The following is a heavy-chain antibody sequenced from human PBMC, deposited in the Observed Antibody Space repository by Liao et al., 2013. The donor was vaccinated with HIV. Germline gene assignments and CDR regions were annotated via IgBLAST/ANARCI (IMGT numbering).Heavy chain of an antibody. V-gene: IGHV4-34*01. J-gene: IGHJ3*02. CDR3: ASLVLRFLEWKAFDI. CDR2: INHSGST. Sequence: QVQLQQWGAGLLKPSETLSLTCAVYGGSFSGYYWSWIRQPPGKGLEWIGEINHSGSTNYNPSLKSRVTISVDTSKNQFSLKLSSVTAADTAVYYCASLVLRFLEWKAFDIWGQGTMVTVSS. CDR1: GGSFSGYY. D-gene: IGHD3-3*01.